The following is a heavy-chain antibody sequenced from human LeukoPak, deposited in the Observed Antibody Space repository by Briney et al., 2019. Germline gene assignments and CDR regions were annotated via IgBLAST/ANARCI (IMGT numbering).Heavy chain of an antibody. CDR3: AREDFGAAADQNNWFDP. V-gene: IGHV1-69*05. J-gene: IGHJ5*02. Sequence: SVKVSCKASGGTFSSYAISWVRQAPGQGLEWMGGIIPIFGTANYAQKFQGRVTMTRDMSTSTVYMELSSLRSEDTAVYYCAREDFGAAADQNNWFDPWGQGTLVTVSS. CDR1: GGTFSSYA. D-gene: IGHD6-13*01. CDR2: IIPIFGTA.